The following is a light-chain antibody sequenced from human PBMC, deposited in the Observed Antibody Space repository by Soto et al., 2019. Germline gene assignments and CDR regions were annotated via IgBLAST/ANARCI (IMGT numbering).Light chain of an antibody. CDR3: QQANSFPIT. Sequence: DIQMTQSPSSVSASVGDRVTITXXAXXXXXXXLTWYQQKPGKAPKLLIYAASSLQSGVPSRFSGSGSGTDXXXTISSLXPEDFATYYCQQANSFPITFGQGTRLEIK. J-gene: IGKJ5*01. V-gene: IGKV1-12*01. CDR1: XXXXXX. CDR2: AAS.